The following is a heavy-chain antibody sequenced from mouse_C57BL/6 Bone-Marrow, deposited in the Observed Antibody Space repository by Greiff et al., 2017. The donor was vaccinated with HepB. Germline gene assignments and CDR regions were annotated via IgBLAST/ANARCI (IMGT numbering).Heavy chain of an antibody. V-gene: IGHV1-5*01. CDR3: TRSGLTAQARAWFAY. J-gene: IGHJ3*01. CDR1: GYTFTSYW. CDR2: IYPGNSDT. Sequence: EVQLQQSGTVLARPGASVKMSCKTSGYTFTSYWMHWVKQRPGQGLEWIGAIYPGNSDTSYNPKFKGKAILTADYSSSTAYMELRSLTSEDSAVYYCTRSGLTAQARAWFAYWGQGTLVTVSA. D-gene: IGHD3-2*02.